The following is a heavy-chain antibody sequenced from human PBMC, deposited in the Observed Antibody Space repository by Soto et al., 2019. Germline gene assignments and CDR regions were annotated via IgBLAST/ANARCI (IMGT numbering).Heavy chain of an antibody. CDR1: GYTFTSYD. J-gene: IGHJ4*02. V-gene: IGHV1-8*01. D-gene: IGHD3-3*01. CDR3: ARGDVFSGITIFGVVSDY. CDR2: VNPNSGNT. Sequence: ASVKVSCKASGYTFTSYDINWVRQATGQGLEWMRWVNPNSGNTGYAQKFQGRVTMTRNTSISTAYMELSSLRSEDTAVYYCARGDVFSGITIFGVVSDYWGQGTLVTVSS.